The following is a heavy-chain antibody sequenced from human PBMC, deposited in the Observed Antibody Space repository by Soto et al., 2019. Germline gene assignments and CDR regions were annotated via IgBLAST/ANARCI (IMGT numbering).Heavy chain of an antibody. Sequence: EVQLVESGGGLVQPGGSLRLSCAASGFTVSSNYMTWVRQAPGKGLEYVSAISSNGGSTYYANSVKGRFTISRDNSKNTLYLQMGSLRAEDMAVYSGARGFGWLDYWGPGTLVSVSS. V-gene: IGHV3-64*01. J-gene: IGHJ4*02. CDR2: ISSNGGST. CDR3: ARGFGWLDY. D-gene: IGHD6-19*01. CDR1: GFTVSSNY.